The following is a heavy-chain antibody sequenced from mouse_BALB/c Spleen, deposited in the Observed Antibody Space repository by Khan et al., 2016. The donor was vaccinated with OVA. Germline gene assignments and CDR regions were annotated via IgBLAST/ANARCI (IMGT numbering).Heavy chain of an antibody. V-gene: IGHV1-18*01. Sequence: IQLVQSGPELVKPGASVKISCKTSGYTFPEYTVHWVKQSLGKSLDWIGVINPKNGGTAYNQKFKGKATLTVDKSSSTAYMEFRSLTSEDSAVYYGARDAGRYWGQGTSVTVAS. CDR2: INPKNGGT. CDR3: ARDAGRY. CDR1: GYTFPEYT. D-gene: IGHD3-3*01. J-gene: IGHJ4*01.